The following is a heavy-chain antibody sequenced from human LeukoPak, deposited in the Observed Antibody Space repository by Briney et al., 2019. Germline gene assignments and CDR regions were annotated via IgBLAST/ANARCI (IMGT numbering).Heavy chain of an antibody. CDR2: ISSSGNTM. J-gene: IGHJ3*01. CDR3: ARSFDV. Sequence: PGGSLRLSCAASGFSFSSFGINWVRQAPGKGLEWVSYISSSGNTMYYADSVKGRFTISRDNAKNSLYLQMNSLRAEDTAVYYCARSFDVWGQGTMVTVSS. CDR1: GFSFSSFG. V-gene: IGHV3-48*03.